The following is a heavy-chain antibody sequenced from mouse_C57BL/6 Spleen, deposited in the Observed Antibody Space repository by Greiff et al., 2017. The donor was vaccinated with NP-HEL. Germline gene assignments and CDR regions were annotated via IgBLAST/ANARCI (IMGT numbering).Heavy chain of an antibody. J-gene: IGHJ2*01. CDR1: GYTFTNYW. V-gene: IGHV1-7*01. CDR3: ARLSLSYYGSSYDFDY. CDR2: INPSSGYT. D-gene: IGHD1-1*01. Sequence: QVQLKQSGAELAKPGASVKLSCKASGYTFTNYWMHWVKQRPGQGLEWIGYINPSSGYTKYNQKFKDKATLTADKSSSTAYMQLNSLTYEDSAVYYCARLSLSYYGSSYDFDYWGQGTTLTVSS.